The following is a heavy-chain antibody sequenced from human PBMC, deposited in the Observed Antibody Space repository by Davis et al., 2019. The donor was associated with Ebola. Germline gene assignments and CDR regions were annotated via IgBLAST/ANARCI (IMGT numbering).Heavy chain of an antibody. CDR3: ARDPLSEQWLATFDY. CDR2: ISYHGSNK. V-gene: IGHV3-30-3*01. J-gene: IGHJ4*02. CDR1: GFTFSSYA. D-gene: IGHD6-19*01. Sequence: PGGSLRLSCAASGFTFSSYAMHXXRXAPXXXXXXXAVISYHGSNKYYADSVKGRFTISRDNSKNTLYLQMNSLRAEDTAVYYCARDPLSEQWLATFDYWGKGTLVTVSS.